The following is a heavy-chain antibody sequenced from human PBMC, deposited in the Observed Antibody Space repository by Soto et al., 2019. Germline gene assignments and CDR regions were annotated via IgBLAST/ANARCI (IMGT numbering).Heavy chain of an antibody. CDR2: ISGSGGST. J-gene: IGHJ5*02. D-gene: IGHD2-2*01. Sequence: WGAPRLSCAAPWFTFCSYSIRWGRPGPGKGGGWVSAISGSGGSTYYADSVKGRFTISRDNSKNTLYLQMNSLRAEDTAVYYCAKDLGYCSSTSCPRNWFDPWGQGTLVTVSS. V-gene: IGHV3-23*01. CDR1: WFTFCSYS. CDR3: AKDLGYCSSTSCPRNWFDP.